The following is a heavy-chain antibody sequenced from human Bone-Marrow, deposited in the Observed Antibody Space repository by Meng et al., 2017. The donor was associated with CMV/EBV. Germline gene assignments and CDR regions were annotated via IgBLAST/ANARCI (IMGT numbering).Heavy chain of an antibody. CDR1: GFTFSGYT. Sequence: GESLKISCVASGFTFSGYTMNWVRQAPGKGLEWISYISSSSDTIYYADSVRGRFTISRDNAQNSLYLQMNSLRAEDTAVYYCASEIYCSSSSCLDYWGQGTLVTVSS. J-gene: IGHJ4*02. D-gene: IGHD2-2*01. V-gene: IGHV3-48*04. CDR2: ISSSSDTI. CDR3: ASEIYCSSSSCLDY.